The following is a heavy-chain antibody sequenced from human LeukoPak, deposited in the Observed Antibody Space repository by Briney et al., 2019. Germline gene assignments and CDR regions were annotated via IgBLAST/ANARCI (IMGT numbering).Heavy chain of an antibody. Sequence: KFQGRVTITRDTSASTAYMELSSLRSEDTAVYYCARVAEVRGYYFDYWGQGTLVTVSS. D-gene: IGHD3-10*01. CDR3: ARVAEVRGYYFDY. J-gene: IGHJ4*02. V-gene: IGHV1-3*01.